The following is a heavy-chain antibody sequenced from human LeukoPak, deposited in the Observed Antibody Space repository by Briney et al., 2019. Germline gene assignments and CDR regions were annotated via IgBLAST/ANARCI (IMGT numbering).Heavy chain of an antibody. V-gene: IGHV4-59*12. Sequence: PSETLSLTCTVSGGSISSYYWSWIRQPPGKGLEWIGYIYYGVNTYYNPSLKSRITISADTSKNQFSLMLGSVTAADTAVYYCARGLSYGFVYWGQGTLVTVSS. CDR2: IYYGVNT. CDR1: GGSISSYY. J-gene: IGHJ4*02. CDR3: ARGLSYGFVY. D-gene: IGHD5-18*01.